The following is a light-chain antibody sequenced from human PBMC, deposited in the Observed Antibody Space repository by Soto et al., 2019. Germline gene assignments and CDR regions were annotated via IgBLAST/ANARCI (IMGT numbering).Light chain of an antibody. CDR3: QLYGT. CDR2: ATS. CDR1: QSVSSSTY. Sequence: EIGLTQSPGTLSLSPGERATLSCRDSQSVSSSTYLAWYQQKPGQAPRLLIYATSSRATGIPDRFSGSGSGTDFTLTYSRLEPEDVAMYYCQLYGTFGQGTKVDIK. J-gene: IGKJ1*01. V-gene: IGKV3-20*01.